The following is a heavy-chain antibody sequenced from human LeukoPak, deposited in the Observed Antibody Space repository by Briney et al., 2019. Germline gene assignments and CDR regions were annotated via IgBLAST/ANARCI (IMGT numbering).Heavy chain of an antibody. V-gene: IGHV4-59*01. J-gene: IGHJ5*02. Sequence: SETLSLTCTVSGGSISSYYWSWIRQPPGKGLEWIGYIYYSGSTNYNPSLKSRVTISVDTSKNQFSLRLSSVTAADTAVYYCARGIYRQWLVRGYWFDPWGQGTLVTVSS. CDR3: ARGIYRQWLVRGYWFDP. CDR1: GGSISSYY. CDR2: IYYSGST. D-gene: IGHD6-19*01.